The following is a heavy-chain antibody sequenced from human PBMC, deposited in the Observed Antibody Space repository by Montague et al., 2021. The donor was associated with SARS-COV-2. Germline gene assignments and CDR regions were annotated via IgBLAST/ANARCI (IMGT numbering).Heavy chain of an antibody. V-gene: IGHV3-9*01. CDR3: AKDGYSSRNGWFDP. D-gene: IGHD1-14*01. CDR1: GFTFDDYA. Sequence: SLRLSCAASGFTFDDYAMHWVRQAPGKGLEWVSGISWNSGSIGYADSVKGRFTISRDNAKNSLYLQMNSLRAEDTALYYCAKDGYSSRNGWFDPWGQGTLVTVSS. CDR2: ISWNSGSI. J-gene: IGHJ5*02.